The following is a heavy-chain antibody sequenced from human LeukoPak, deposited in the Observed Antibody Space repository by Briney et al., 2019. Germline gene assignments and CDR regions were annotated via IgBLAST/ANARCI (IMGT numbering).Heavy chain of an antibody. CDR1: GFTFSNYA. J-gene: IGHJ3*02. CDR3: ANLLSADLRAFDI. CDR2: ISGSGTST. Sequence: GGSLKLSRAASGFTFSNYAMSWVRQAPGKGLEWVSAISGSGTSTYYADSVKGRFTISRDNSKNTLYPQMNNLRAEDTAVYYCANLLSADLRAFDIWGQGTMVTVSS. D-gene: IGHD2/OR15-2a*01. V-gene: IGHV3-23*01.